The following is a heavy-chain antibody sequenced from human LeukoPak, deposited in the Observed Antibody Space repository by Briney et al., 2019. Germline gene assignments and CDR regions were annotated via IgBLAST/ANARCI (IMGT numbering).Heavy chain of an antibody. CDR1: GGSISSGDYY. Sequence: SETLSLTCTVSGGSISSGDYYWSCIRQPPGKGLEWIGYIYYSGSTYYNPSLKSRVTISVDTSKNQFSLKLSSVTAADTAVYYCARVASSSSDDAFDIWGQGTMVTVSS. D-gene: IGHD6-6*01. J-gene: IGHJ3*02. CDR3: ARVASSSSDDAFDI. CDR2: IYYSGST. V-gene: IGHV4-30-4*08.